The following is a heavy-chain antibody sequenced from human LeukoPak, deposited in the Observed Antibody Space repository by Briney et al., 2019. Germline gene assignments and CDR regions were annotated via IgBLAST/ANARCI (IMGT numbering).Heavy chain of an antibody. CDR3: ARSGSTGYSPDY. Sequence: ASVKVSCKASGYSFTGYFIHWVRQAPGQGLEWMGCIDPNSGDTKYAQKFQGRVSMPGDTSTRTAYMELSRLRSDDTAVYFCARSGSTGYSPDYWGQGTMVTVSS. D-gene: IGHD3-22*01. J-gene: IGHJ4*02. CDR1: GYSFTGYF. V-gene: IGHV1-2*02. CDR2: IDPNSGDT.